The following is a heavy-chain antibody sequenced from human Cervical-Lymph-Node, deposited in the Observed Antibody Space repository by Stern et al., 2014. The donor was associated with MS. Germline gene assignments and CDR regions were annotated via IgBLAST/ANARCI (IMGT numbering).Heavy chain of an antibody. D-gene: IGHD2-21*02. J-gene: IGHJ4*02. CDR2: IHQDGNKN. CDR3: ARDLKPYCAGDCPPDY. CDR1: GFSFNKYW. Sequence: EVQLLESGGDLVQPGGSLRLSCAASGFSFNKYWMSWVRQAPGKGLEWVAHIHQDGNKNYYVDSVKGRFTISRDNAKNSLYLQMNSLRVEDTAVYYCARDLKPYCAGDCPPDYWGQGTLVTVSS. V-gene: IGHV3-7*01.